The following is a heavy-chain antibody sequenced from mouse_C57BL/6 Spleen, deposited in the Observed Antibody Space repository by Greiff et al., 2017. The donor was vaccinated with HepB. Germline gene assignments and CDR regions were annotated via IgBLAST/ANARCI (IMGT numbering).Heavy chain of an antibody. CDR1: GYTFTSYW. CDR2: IDPSDSYT. V-gene: IGHV1-69*01. CDR3: ARGHGNLAMDY. J-gene: IGHJ4*01. Sequence: QVQLQQPGAELVMPGASVKLSCKASGYTFTSYWMHWVKQRPGQGLEWIGEIDPSDSYTNYNQKFKGKSTLTVDKSSSTAYMQLSSLTSEDSAVYSCARGHGNLAMDYWGQGTSVTVSS. D-gene: IGHD2-1*01.